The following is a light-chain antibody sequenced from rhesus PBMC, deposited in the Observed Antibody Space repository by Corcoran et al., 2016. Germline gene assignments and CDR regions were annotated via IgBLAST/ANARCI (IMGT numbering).Light chain of an antibody. J-gene: IGKJ2*01. CDR3: QHYYSGPYS. CDR1: QGITND. CDR2: AES. V-gene: IGKV1-33*02. Sequence: DIQMTQSPSSLSASVGDSVTITCRASQGITNDLAWYPQKPGETPKLLIYAESTLQSGIPSRFSGSGAGTDSTLNISSRQSEDFATYYCQHYYSGPYSFGQGTKVEIK.